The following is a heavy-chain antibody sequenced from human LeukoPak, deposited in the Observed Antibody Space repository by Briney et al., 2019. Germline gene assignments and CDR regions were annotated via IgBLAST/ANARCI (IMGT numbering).Heavy chain of an antibody. CDR3: ANGEWELGAFDI. D-gene: IGHD1-26*01. CDR1: GFTFSSYG. Sequence: GGSLRLSCAASGFTFSSYGMHWVRQAPGKRLEWVAFIRYDGSNKYYADSVKGRFTISRDNSKNTLYLQMNSLRAEDTAVYYCANGEWELGAFDIWGQGTMVTVSS. V-gene: IGHV3-30*02. J-gene: IGHJ3*02. CDR2: IRYDGSNK.